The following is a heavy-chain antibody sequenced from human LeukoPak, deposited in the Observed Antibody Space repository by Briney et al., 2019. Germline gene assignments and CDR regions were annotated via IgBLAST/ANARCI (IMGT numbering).Heavy chain of an antibody. D-gene: IGHD6-19*01. CDR1: GYTFTGYY. V-gene: IGHV1-18*04. J-gene: IGHJ5*02. Sequence: ASVKVSCKASGYTFTGYYMHWVRQAPGQGLEWMGWISAYNGNTNYAQKLQGRVTMTTDTSTSTAYMELRSLRSDDTAVYYCAHDSSGWHIVGNWFDPWGQGTLVTVSS. CDR2: ISAYNGNT. CDR3: AHDSSGWHIVGNWFDP.